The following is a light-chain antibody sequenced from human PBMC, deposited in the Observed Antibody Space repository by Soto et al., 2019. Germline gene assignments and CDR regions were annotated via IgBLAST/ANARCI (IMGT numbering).Light chain of an antibody. J-gene: IGKJ4*01. Sequence: IVMTQSPASLTVSLGERATINCKSSQTVFTGSNNKNYLAWYQHKPGQAPKLLMYWATARESGVPDRFRGCGFETEFILSITSVQAEDVAVYYWHEYITLPSFGGGTKVEI. CDR3: HEYITLPS. V-gene: IGKV4-1*01. CDR1: QTVFTGSNNKNY. CDR2: WAT.